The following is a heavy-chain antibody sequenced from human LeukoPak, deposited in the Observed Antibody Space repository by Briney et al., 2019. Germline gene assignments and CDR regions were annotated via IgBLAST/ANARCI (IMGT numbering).Heavy chain of an antibody. V-gene: IGHV4-59*01. CDR3: ARAQLCPSCYFDY. D-gene: IGHD2-2*01. J-gene: IGHJ4*02. CDR1: GGSISSYY. CDR2: IYYSGST. Sequence: SETLSLTCTVSGGSISSYYWSWVRQPPGKGLEWIGYIYYSGSTNYNPSLKSRVTISVDTSKNQFSLKLSSVTAADTAVYYCARAQLCPSCYFDYWGQGTLVTVSS.